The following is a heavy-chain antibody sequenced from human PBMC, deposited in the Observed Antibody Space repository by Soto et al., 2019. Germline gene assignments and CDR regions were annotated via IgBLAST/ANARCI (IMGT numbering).Heavy chain of an antibody. Sequence: PGGSLRLSCAASAFTFSSYWMSWVRQAPGKGLEWVANIKQDGSEKYYVDSVKGRFTISRDNAKNSLYLQMNSLRAEDTAVYYCARDDTRTYSMDVWGQGTTVTVSS. CDR1: AFTFSSYW. V-gene: IGHV3-7*01. J-gene: IGHJ6*02. CDR2: IKQDGSEK. D-gene: IGHD2-2*01. CDR3: ARDDTRTYSMDV.